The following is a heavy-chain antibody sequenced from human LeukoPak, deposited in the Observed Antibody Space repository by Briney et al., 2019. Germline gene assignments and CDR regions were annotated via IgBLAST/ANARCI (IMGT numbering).Heavy chain of an antibody. J-gene: IGHJ5*02. CDR3: ASGGYCSSTSCYPTWFDP. CDR2: VSYTGST. V-gene: IGHV4-59*01. CDR1: GGSITSYY. Sequence: SETLSLTCTVSGGSITSYYWSWIRQPPGKGLEWIGYVSYTGSTNYNPSLQSRVTMSIDTSKNRFSLKLSSVTAADTAVYYCASGGYCSSTSCYPTWFDPWGQGTLVTVSS. D-gene: IGHD2-2*01.